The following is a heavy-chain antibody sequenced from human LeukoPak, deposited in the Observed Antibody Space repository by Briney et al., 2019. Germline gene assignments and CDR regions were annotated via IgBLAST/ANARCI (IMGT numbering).Heavy chain of an antibody. Sequence: ASVKVSCKASGYTFTSYGISWVRQAPGQGLERMGWISAYNGNTNYAQKLQGRVTMTTDTSTSTAYMELRSLRSDDTAVYYCARGYYYDSSGYSDYWGQGTLVTVSS. V-gene: IGHV1-18*01. CDR3: ARGYYYDSSGYSDY. J-gene: IGHJ4*02. CDR1: GYTFTSYG. D-gene: IGHD3-22*01. CDR2: ISAYNGNT.